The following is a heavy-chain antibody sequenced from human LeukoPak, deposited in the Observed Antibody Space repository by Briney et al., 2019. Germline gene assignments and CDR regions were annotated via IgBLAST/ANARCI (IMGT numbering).Heavy chain of an antibody. J-gene: IGHJ3*02. CDR3: ARGALGYCSSSSCYDAFDI. Sequence: PSETLSLTCAVYGGSFSGYYWSWIRQPPGKGLEWIGEINHSGFTNYNPSLKSRVTMSVDTSKNQFSLKLNSVTAADTAVYYCARGALGYCSSSSCYDAFDIWGQGTRVTVSS. CDR2: INHSGFT. CDR1: GGSFSGYY. D-gene: IGHD2-2*01. V-gene: IGHV4-34*01.